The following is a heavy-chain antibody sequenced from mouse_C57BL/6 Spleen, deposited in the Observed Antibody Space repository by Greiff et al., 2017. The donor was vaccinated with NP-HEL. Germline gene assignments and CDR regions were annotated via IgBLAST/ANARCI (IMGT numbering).Heavy chain of an antibody. CDR1: GFTFSSYA. CDR2: ISDGGSYT. J-gene: IGHJ2*01. CDR3: ARDGGYYGSSYNFDY. Sequence: EVKLVESGGGLVKPGGSLKLSCAASGFTFSSYAMSWVRQTPEKRLEWVATISDGGSYTYYPDNVKGRFTISRDNAKNNLYLQMSHLKSEDTAMYYCARDGGYYGSSYNFDYWGQGTTLTVSS. V-gene: IGHV5-4*01. D-gene: IGHD1-1*01.